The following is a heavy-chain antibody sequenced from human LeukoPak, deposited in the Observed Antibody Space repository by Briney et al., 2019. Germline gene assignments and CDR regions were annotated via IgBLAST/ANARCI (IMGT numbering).Heavy chain of an antibody. D-gene: IGHD7-27*01. CDR3: AKKTGVDY. Sequence: GGSPRLSCTSSDFIFSSYAMSWVRQAPGKGLEWVSRISSPGGNTYYADSVKGRFSISRDNSKNTLYLQMTSLRAEDTAVYYCAKKTGVDYWGQRTLVTVSS. J-gene: IGHJ4*02. CDR2: ISSPGGNT. V-gene: IGHV3-23*01. CDR1: DFIFSSYA.